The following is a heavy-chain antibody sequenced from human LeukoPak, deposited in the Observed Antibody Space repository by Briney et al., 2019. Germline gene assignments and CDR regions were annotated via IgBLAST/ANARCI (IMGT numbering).Heavy chain of an antibody. CDR3: ARDSGRSGGSHAKFDP. CDR2: ISSSSSYI. CDR1: GFTFSSYS. Sequence: PGGSLRLSCAASGFTFSSYSMNWVRQAPGKGLEWVSSISSSSSYIYYADSVKGRFTISRDNAKNSLYLQMNSLRAEDTAVYYCARDSGRSGGSHAKFDPWGQGTLVTVSS. V-gene: IGHV3-21*01. J-gene: IGHJ5*02. D-gene: IGHD2-15*01.